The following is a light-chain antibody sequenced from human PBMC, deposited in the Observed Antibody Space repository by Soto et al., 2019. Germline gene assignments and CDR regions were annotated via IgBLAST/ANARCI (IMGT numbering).Light chain of an antibody. V-gene: IGLV1-44*01. CDR3: SAWDDSHCV. CDR2: SNQ. Sequence: QSVLTQPPSASGTLGQRVTISCSGSRPNIGSNTVNWYQQLPGPATKVLIYSNQQRPSGVPYGFSGSKSGTSASLAISGLQSEDEADYYCSAWDDSHCVFGGGTKLTVL. J-gene: IGLJ3*02. CDR1: RPNIGSNT.